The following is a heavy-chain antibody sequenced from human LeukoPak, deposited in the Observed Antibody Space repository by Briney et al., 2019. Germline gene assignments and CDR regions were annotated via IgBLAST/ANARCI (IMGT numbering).Heavy chain of an antibody. J-gene: IGHJ4*02. V-gene: IGHV1-46*01. CDR1: GYTFTSYY. CDR3: ARDNSRNSNVY. Sequence: ASVKVSCKASGYTFTSYYMHWVRQAPGQGLEWMGIINPSGGGTNYAQNFQGRVTMTRDTSTSTVYMELSSLRSEDTAMYYCARDNSRNSNVYWGQGTLVTVSS. CDR2: INPSGGGT. D-gene: IGHD1-20*01.